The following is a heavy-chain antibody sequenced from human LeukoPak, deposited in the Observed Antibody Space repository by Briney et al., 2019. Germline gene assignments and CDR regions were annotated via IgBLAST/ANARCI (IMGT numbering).Heavy chain of an antibody. D-gene: IGHD4-17*01. CDR1: GFTFSSYS. CDR2: ISSSSTTI. J-gene: IGHJ3*02. Sequence: PGGSLRLSCAASGFTFSSYSMMWVRQAPGKGLEWVSYISSSSTTIHYADSVKGRFTISRDNAKNSVYLQMNSLRAEDTAVYYCARSSTVTTPDNAFDIWGQGTMVTVSS. CDR3: ARSSTVTTPDNAFDI. V-gene: IGHV3-48*01.